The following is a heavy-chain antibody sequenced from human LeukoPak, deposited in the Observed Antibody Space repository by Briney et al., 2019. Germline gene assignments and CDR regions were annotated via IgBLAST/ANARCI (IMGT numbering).Heavy chain of an antibody. CDR3: AKERHSITIFGVVIPTVGFPDY. CDR1: GFTFSSYA. CDR2: ISGSGGST. V-gene: IGHV3-23*01. Sequence: QPGGSLRLSCAASGFTFSSYAMSWVRQAPGKGLEWVSAISGSGGSTYYADSVKGRFTISRDNSKNTLYLQMNSLRAEDTAVYYCAKERHSITIFGVVIPTVGFPDYWGQGTLVTVSS. D-gene: IGHD3-3*01. J-gene: IGHJ4*02.